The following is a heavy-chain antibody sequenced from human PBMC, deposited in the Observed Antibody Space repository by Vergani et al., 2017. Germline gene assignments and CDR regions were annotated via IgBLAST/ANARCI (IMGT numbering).Heavy chain of an antibody. D-gene: IGHD2-15*01. CDR3: ARESPGYCSGGSCYSGEGNFDY. V-gene: IGHV3-11*04. Sequence: QVQLVESGGGLVKPGGSLRLSCAASGFTFSDYYMSWIRQAPGKGLEWVSYISSSGSTIYYADSVKGRFTISRDNAKNSLYLQMNSLRAEDTAVSYCARESPGYCSGGSCYSGEGNFDYWGQGTLVTVSS. J-gene: IGHJ4*02. CDR1: GFTFSDYY. CDR2: ISSSGSTI.